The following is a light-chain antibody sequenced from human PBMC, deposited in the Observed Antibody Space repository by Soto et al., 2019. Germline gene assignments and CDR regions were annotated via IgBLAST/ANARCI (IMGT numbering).Light chain of an antibody. CDR1: SSDVESYNL. CDR2: EDN. Sequence: QSVLTQPASVSGSPGQSITISCTGTSSDVESYNLVSWYQHHPGKAPKFIIYEDNKRPSGLSNRFSGSKSGNTASLSISGLQAEDEGDYYCCAFGRSNACLFGGGTKLTVL. V-gene: IGLV2-23*01. CDR3: CAFGRSNACL. J-gene: IGLJ2*01.